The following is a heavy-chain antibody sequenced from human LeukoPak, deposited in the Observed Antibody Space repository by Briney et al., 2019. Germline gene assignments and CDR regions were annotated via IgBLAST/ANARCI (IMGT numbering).Heavy chain of an antibody. CDR3: AKGETTAWTAVDY. CDR2: ISAGATAT. CDR1: GFSFSTYA. J-gene: IGHJ4*02. D-gene: IGHD4-11*01. Sequence: GGSLRLSCAASGFSFSTYAMSWVRQAPGKGLEWVSSISAGATATYYADSAKGRFTISRDNSENTLYLQMNSLRADDTALYYCAKGETTAWTAVDYWGQGTLVTVSS. V-gene: IGHV3-23*01.